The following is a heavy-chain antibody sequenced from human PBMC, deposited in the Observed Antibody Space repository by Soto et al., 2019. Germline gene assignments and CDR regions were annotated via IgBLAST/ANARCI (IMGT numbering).Heavy chain of an antibody. Sequence: QVQLVQSGAEVKKPGASVKVSCKASGYTFTSYYMHWVRQAPGQGLEWMGIINPSGGSTSYAQKCQGRVTMTRDTSTSTVYMELSSLRSEDTAVYYCARVRNDYGAFDYWGQGTLVTVSS. CDR1: GYTFTSYY. CDR3: ARVRNDYGAFDY. J-gene: IGHJ4*02. CDR2: INPSGGST. D-gene: IGHD4-17*01. V-gene: IGHV1-46*03.